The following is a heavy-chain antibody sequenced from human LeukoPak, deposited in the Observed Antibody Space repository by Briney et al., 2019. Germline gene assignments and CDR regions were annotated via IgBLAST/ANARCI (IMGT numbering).Heavy chain of an antibody. CDR3: AREPPREYYDSSGYYYGYAFDI. J-gene: IGHJ3*02. Sequence: ASVMVSCTASGYTFTSYGISWVRQAPGQGLEWMGWISAYNGNTNYAQKLQGRVTMTTDTSTSTAYMELRSLRSDDTAVYYCAREPPREYYDSSGYYYGYAFDIWGQGTMATVSS. CDR2: ISAYNGNT. CDR1: GYTFTSYG. D-gene: IGHD3-22*01. V-gene: IGHV1-18*01.